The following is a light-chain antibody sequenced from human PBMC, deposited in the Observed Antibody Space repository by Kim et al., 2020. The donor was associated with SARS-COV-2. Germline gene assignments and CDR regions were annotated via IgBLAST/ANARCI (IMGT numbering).Light chain of an antibody. CDR3: QQYTGSGPCT. J-gene: IGKJ2*02. CDR2: SAS. V-gene: IGKV3-20*01. Sequence: SPGGRATLPCWAAQNINNHYFAWYQHQPGQAPRLLIYSASFRATGSPTRFSGVGSGADFTLIISSVEPEDVAVYYCQQYTGSGPCTFGQGTKLEI. CDR1: QNINNHY.